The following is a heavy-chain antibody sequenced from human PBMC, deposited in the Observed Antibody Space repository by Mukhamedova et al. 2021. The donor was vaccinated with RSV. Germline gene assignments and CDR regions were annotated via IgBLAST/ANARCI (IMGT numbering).Heavy chain of an antibody. CDR1: SYA. Sequence: SYAMSWVRQAPGKGLEWVSAISGSGGSTYYADSVKGRFTISRDNSKNTLYLQMNSLRAEDTAVYYCAKAVLGGYSYGYGGFNYWGQ. CDR3: AKAVLGGYSYGYGGFNY. CDR2: ISGSGGST. D-gene: IGHD5-18*01. V-gene: IGHV3-23*01. J-gene: IGHJ4*02.